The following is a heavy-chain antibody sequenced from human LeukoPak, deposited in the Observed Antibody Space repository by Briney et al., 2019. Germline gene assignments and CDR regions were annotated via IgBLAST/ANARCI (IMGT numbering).Heavy chain of an antibody. J-gene: IGHJ6*02. D-gene: IGHD3-10*01. CDR2: INPNSGGT. V-gene: IGHV1-2*02. CDR3: ATGRITMVRGVINYYYYGMDV. CDR1: GYTFTGYY. Sequence: ASVKVSCKASGYTFTGYYMHWVRQAPGQGHEWMGWINPNSGGTIYAQKFQGRVTMTEDTSTDTAYMELSSLRSEDTAVYYCATGRITMVRGVINYYYYGMDVWGQGTTVTVSS.